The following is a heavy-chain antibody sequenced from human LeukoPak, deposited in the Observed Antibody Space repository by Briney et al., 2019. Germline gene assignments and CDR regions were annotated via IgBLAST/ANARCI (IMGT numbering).Heavy chain of an antibody. Sequence: KPSETLSLTCTVSGGSISSHYWSWIRQHPGKGLEWIGYIYYSGSTYYNPSLKGRVTISVDTSKNQFSLKLSSVTAADTAVYYCARDGPTYYYDSSGPTYYYYGMDVWGQGTTVTVPS. J-gene: IGHJ6*02. D-gene: IGHD3-22*01. V-gene: IGHV4-59*06. CDR1: GGSISSHY. CDR2: IYYSGST. CDR3: ARDGPTYYYDSSGPTYYYYGMDV.